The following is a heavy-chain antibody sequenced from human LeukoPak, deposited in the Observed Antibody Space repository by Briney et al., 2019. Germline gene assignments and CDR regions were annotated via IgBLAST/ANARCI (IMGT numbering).Heavy chain of an antibody. CDR3: TRPLVEAA. J-gene: IGHJ5*02. V-gene: IGHV3-73*01. CDR2: IRSKANNYAT. Sequence: GGSLKLSCAASGFTFSGSAMHWVRQASGKGLEWVGRIRSKANNYATTYAASVKGRFTISRDDSKNTAYLQMNSLKTEDTAMCYCTRPLVEAAWGQGTPVTVSS. CDR1: GFTFSGSA. D-gene: IGHD2-21*01.